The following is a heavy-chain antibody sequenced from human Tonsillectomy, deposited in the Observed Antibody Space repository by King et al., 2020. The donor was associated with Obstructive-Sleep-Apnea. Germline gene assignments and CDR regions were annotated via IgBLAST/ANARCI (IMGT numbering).Heavy chain of an antibody. CDR2: IYYSGST. D-gene: IGHD6-19*01. CDR1: GGSISSGGYY. Sequence: VQLQESGPGLVKPSQTLSLTCTVSGGSISSGGYYWSWIRQHPGKGLEWIGYIYYSGSTYYNPSLKSRVTISVDTSKNQFSLKLSSVTAADTAVYYCARDFPPLFEKGFVSGPGFDPWGQGTLVTVSS. J-gene: IGHJ5*02. CDR3: ARDFPPLFEKGFVSGPGFDP. V-gene: IGHV4-31*03.